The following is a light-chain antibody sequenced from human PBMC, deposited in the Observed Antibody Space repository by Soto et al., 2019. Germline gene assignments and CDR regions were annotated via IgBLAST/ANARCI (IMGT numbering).Light chain of an antibody. V-gene: IGKV3-15*01. CDR1: QSVGSN. CDR3: QQYNDWPPWT. J-gene: IGKJ1*01. Sequence: MTKSPATLSVSPGEGATLSCRASQSVGSNVAWYQQIPGQGPRLLIYGASTRATGVPARFSGTGSGTEFALTINSLQSEDFAVYYCQQYNDWPPWTFGQGTKVDIK. CDR2: GAS.